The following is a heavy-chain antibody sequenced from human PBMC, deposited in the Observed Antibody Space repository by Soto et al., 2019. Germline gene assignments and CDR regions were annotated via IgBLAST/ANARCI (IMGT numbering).Heavy chain of an antibody. CDR1: GYTFTSYA. CDR2: IRGYNGDT. CDR3: ARVVDTAMASFDY. Sequence: QVHLVQSGAEVKKPGASVKVSCKASGYTFTSYAISWVRQAPGQVREWMGWIRGYNGDTKYAQKLQGRVTMTTDTSTGTAYMELRSLRSDDTAVYFCARVVDTAMASFDYWGQGTLVTVSS. V-gene: IGHV1-18*01. D-gene: IGHD5-18*01. J-gene: IGHJ4*02.